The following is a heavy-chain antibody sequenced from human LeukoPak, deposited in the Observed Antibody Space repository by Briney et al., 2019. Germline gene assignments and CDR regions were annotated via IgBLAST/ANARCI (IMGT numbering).Heavy chain of an antibody. D-gene: IGHD2-2*02. V-gene: IGHV3-23*01. J-gene: IGHJ4*02. CDR1: GFTFSSYA. CDR3: AKGSRYDQLLYDY. Sequence: GGSLRLSCAASGFTFSSYAMSWVRQAPGKGLEWVSAISGSGGSTYYADSVKGRSAISRDNSKNTLYLQMNSLGAEDTAVYYCAKGSRYDQLLYDYWGQGTLVTVSS. CDR2: ISGSGGST.